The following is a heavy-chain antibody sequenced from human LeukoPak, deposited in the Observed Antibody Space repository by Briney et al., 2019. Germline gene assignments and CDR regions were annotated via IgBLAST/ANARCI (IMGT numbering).Heavy chain of an antibody. D-gene: IGHD1-1*01. CDR2: INPNSGGT. CDR3: ARGADPIPNANWYFDL. V-gene: IGHV1-2*02. Sequence: ASVKVSCKTSGYTFTGYYMHWVRQAPGQGLEWMGWINPNSGGTNYAQKSQGRVTMTRDTSISTAYMELSRLRSDDTAVYYCARGADPIPNANWYFDLWGRGTLVTVSS. J-gene: IGHJ2*01. CDR1: GYTFTGYY.